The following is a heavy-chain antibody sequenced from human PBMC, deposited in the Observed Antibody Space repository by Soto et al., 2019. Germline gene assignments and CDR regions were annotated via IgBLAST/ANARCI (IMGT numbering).Heavy chain of an antibody. D-gene: IGHD5-18*01. CDR3: ARGGIQLWNWFDP. CDR2: IYHSGST. Sequence: SETLSLTCTVSGGSISSGYYWGWIRQPPGKGLEWIGSIYHSGSTYYNPSLKSRVTMSVDTSKNQFSLKLSSVTAADTAVYYCARGGIQLWNWFDPWGQGTLVTVSS. V-gene: IGHV4-38-2*02. J-gene: IGHJ5*02. CDR1: GGSISSGYY.